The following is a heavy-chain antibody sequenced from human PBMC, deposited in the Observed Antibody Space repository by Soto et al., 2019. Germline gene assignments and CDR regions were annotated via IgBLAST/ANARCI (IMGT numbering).Heavy chain of an antibody. CDR3: ERGGSYGDFFDY. J-gene: IGHJ4*02. CDR1: GGSMSSNY. Sequence: SETLSLTCTVSGGSMSSNYWTWIRQSPGKGLEWIGYIYYTGSTKHNPSLKSRVTISLDTSKNQFSLRLTSVTSADTAVYYCERGGSYGDFFDYWGKGAPVTVSS. CDR2: IYYTGST. D-gene: IGHD4-17*01. V-gene: IGHV4-59*01.